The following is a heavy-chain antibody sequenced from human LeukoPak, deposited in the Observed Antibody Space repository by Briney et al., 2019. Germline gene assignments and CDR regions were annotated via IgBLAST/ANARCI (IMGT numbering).Heavy chain of an antibody. V-gene: IGHV4-34*01. CDR1: GGSFSGYY. Sequence: SETLPLTCAVYGGSFSGYYWSWIRQPPGKGLEWIGEINHSGSTNYNPSLKSRVTISVDTSKNQFSLKLSSVTPADTAMYYCARGHSGYDPFDYWGQGTLVTVSS. D-gene: IGHD5-12*01. CDR3: ARGHSGYDPFDY. J-gene: IGHJ4*02. CDR2: INHSGST.